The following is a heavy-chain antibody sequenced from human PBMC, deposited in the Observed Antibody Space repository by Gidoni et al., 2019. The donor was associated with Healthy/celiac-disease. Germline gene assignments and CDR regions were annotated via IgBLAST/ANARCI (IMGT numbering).Heavy chain of an antibody. CDR1: GFTFSRYW. CDR3: ATGPRGRVAVARLDY. CDR2: INSDGSST. V-gene: IGHV3-74*01. D-gene: IGHD6-19*01. Sequence: EVQLVEYGGGLVQPGGSLRLSCAAAGFTFSRYWMHWVRQAPGKGLVLVSRINSDGSSTSYADSVKGRFTISRDNAKNTLYLQMNSLRAEDTAVYYCATGPRGRVAVARLDYWGQGTLVTVSS. J-gene: IGHJ4*02.